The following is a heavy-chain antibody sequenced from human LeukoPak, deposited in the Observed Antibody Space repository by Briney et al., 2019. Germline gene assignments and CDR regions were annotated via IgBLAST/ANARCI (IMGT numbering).Heavy chain of an antibody. CDR1: GGTLSSYA. CDR2: IIPIFGTA. J-gene: IGHJ5*02. Sequence: SVKVSCKASGGTLSSYAISWVRQAPGQGLEWMGGIIPIFGTANYAQKFQGRVTITADESTSTAYMELSSLRSEDTAVYYCARGGDFRSSPRLMVGFDPWGQGTLVTVSS. D-gene: IGHD2-8*01. V-gene: IGHV1-69*13. CDR3: ARGGDFRSSPRLMVGFDP.